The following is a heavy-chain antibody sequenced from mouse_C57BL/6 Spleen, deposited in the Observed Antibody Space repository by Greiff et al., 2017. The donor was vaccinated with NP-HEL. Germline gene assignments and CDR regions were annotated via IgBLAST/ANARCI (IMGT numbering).Heavy chain of an antibody. CDR3: TRGGNDYFDY. CDR1: GFTFSDYY. J-gene: IGHJ2*01. D-gene: IGHD2-3*01. V-gene: IGHV5-12*01. CDR2: ISNGGGST. Sequence: EVQVVESGGGLVQPGGSLKISCAASGFTFSDYYMYWVRQTPEKRLEWVAYISNGGGSTYYPDTVKGRFTISRDSAKNTLYLQMSRLKSEDTAMYYCTRGGNDYFDYWGQGTTLTVSS.